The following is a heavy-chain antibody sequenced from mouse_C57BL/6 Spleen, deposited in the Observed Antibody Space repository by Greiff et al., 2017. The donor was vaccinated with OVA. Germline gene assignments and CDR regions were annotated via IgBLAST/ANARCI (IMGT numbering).Heavy chain of an antibody. CDR2: IYPGSGST. Sequence: QVHVKQPGAELVKPGASVKMSCKASGYTFTSYWITWVKQRPGQGLEWIGAIYPGSGSTNYNEKFKSKATLTVDTASSTAYMQLSSLTSEYSAVYYCARTLITTVDYAMDYWGQGTSVTVSS. CDR3: ARTLITTVDYAMDY. J-gene: IGHJ4*01. D-gene: IGHD1-1*01. CDR1: GYTFTSYW. V-gene: IGHV1-55*01.